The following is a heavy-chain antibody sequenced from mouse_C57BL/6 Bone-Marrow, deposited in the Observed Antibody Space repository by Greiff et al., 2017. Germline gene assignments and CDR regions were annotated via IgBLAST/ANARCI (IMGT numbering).Heavy chain of an antibody. CDR1: GYTFTDYN. CDR2: INPNNGGT. D-gene: IGHD1-1*01. V-gene: IGHV1-18*01. Sequence: VQLQQSGPELVKPGASVKIPCKASGYTFTDYNMDWVKQSHGKSLEWIGDINPNNGGTIYNQKFKGKATLTVDKSSSTAYMELRSLTSEDTAVYYCARRGGSSYKEYFDYWGQGTTLTVSS. J-gene: IGHJ2*01. CDR3: ARRGGSSYKEYFDY.